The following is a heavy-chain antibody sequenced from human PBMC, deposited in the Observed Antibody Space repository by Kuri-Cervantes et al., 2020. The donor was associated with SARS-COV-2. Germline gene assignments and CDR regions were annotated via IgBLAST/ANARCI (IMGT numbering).Heavy chain of an antibody. CDR3: ARHLLGDSGWVDY. CDR2: ISTDNGHT. Sequence: ASVKVSCKASGYTFTDYGITWVRQAPGQGPEWMGWISTDNGHTVYAPRLQGRVTMTRDTSTSTAYMELSSLRSEDTAMYYCARHLLGDSGWVDYWGQGTLVTVSS. CDR1: GYTFTDYG. J-gene: IGHJ4*02. V-gene: IGHV1-18*01. D-gene: IGHD3-16*01.